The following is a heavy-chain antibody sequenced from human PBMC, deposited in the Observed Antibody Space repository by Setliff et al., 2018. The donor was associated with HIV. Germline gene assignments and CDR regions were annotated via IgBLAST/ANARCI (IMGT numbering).Heavy chain of an antibody. CDR3: ARDRTITIFGVVLSYMDV. CDR1: GGSISGYY. Sequence: TLSTTCTVCGGSISGYYWCWIRQPPGKGVEWIGYIYTSGSTNYNPSLKRRVTISVDTSKNQFSLQLSSVTAADTAVYYCARDRTITIFGVVLSYMDVWGKGTTVTVSS. V-gene: IGHV4-4*08. CDR2: IYTSGST. J-gene: IGHJ6*03. D-gene: IGHD3-3*01.